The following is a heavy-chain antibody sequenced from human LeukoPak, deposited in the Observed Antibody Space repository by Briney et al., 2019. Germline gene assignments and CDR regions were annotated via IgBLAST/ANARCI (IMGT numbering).Heavy chain of an antibody. D-gene: IGHD2-2*01. V-gene: IGHV3-23*01. CDR1: GFTFSSYA. CDR2: ISGSGGST. CDR3: AKVTLLDIVVVPAARARHYYYFDY. Sequence: GGSLRLSCAASGFTFSSYAMSWVRQAPGKGLEWVSAISGSGGSTYYADSVKGRFTISRDNSKNTLYLQMNSLRAEDTAVYYCAKVTLLDIVVVPAARARHYYYFDYWGQGTLVTVSS. J-gene: IGHJ4*02.